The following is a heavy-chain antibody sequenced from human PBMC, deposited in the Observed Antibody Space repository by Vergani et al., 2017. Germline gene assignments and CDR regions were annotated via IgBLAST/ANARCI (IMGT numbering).Heavy chain of an antibody. D-gene: IGHD2-8*01. CDR1: GFIFRDYV. CDR2: IWHYESNE. J-gene: IGHJ6*02. Sequence: QVQLVESGGGVVQPGNSLSLSCETSGFIFRDYVMHWVRQAPGKGLEWVAGIWHYESNEKYVVSVQGRFTISRDNSKNTLYLEMESLRVEDTAFYYCARDCTSGGCPYNYGMVVWVQGATVTVSS. V-gene: IGHV3-33*01. CDR3: ARDCTSGGCPYNYGMVV.